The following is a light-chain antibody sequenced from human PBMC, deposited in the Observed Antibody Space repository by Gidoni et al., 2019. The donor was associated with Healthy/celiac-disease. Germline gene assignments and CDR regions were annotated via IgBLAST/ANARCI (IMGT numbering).Light chain of an antibody. Sequence: DIQMTQSPSSLSASVGDRVTITCRASQSISSYLNWYQQKPGKAPKLLLYAASSLQSGVPSRFSGRGSGTDFTLTISSLQHEDFATYYCQQSYSTPWTFGQGTKVEIK. CDR1: QSISSY. V-gene: IGKV1-39*01. CDR2: AAS. CDR3: QQSYSTPWT. J-gene: IGKJ1*01.